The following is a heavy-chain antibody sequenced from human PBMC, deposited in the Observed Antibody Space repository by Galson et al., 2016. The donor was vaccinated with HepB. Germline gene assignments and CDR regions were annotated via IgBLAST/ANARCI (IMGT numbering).Heavy chain of an antibody. CDR1: GYTFTSYY. V-gene: IGHV1-46*01. Sequence: SVKVSCKASGYTFTSYYIHWVRQASGQGLEWMGIINPSGGSPSYAQKFQGRVTMTRDTSTSTAYMELSSLRSEDTAVYYCARATGYDLGSGWLLEYWGQGTLVTVSS. J-gene: IGHJ4*02. CDR2: INPSGGSP. D-gene: IGHD6-19*01. CDR3: ARATGYDLGSGWLLEY.